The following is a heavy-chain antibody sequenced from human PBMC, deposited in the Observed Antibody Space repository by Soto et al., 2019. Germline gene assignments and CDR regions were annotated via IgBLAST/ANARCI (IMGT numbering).Heavy chain of an antibody. D-gene: IGHD2-8*01. CDR1: GGTFSSYA. J-gene: IGHJ5*02. V-gene: IGHV1-69*12. CDR2: IIPIFGTA. CDR3: ARAAPEYCTNGVCSGGWFDP. Sequence: QVQLVQSGAEVKKPGSSVKVSCKASGGTFSSYAISWVRQAPGQGLEWMGGIIPIFGTANYAQKFQGRVTITADESTSTAYMELSSLRSEDTAVYYCARAAPEYCTNGVCSGGWFDPWGQGTLVTVSS.